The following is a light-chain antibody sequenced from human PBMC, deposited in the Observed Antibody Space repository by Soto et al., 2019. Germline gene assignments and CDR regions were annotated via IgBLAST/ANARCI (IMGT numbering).Light chain of an antibody. J-gene: IGLJ2*01. V-gene: IGLV1-44*01. CDR2: NDN. CDR1: SSNIGSNT. Sequence: QSVLTQSPSASETPGQRVTISCSGSSSNIGSNTVNWYQQLPGSAPKLLVYNDNQRPSGVPDRFSGSKSGTSASLAISGLQSEDEADYYCATWDDSLNGQVFGGGTKVTVL. CDR3: ATWDDSLNGQV.